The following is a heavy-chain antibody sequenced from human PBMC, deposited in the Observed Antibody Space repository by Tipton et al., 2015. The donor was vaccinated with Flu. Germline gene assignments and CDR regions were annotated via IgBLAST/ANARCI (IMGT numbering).Heavy chain of an antibody. D-gene: IGHD3-10*01. V-gene: IGHV4-4*07. CDR1: GGSMSSFY. CDR3: ARGSGSGTEMTFYV. CDR2: MYAGGNT. Sequence: TLSLTCTVSGGSMSSFYWSWIRKPAGKGLEWMGRMYAGGNTKYNPSLKSRVIMSVDTSKNQFSLRLTSVTAADTAVYYCARGSGSGTEMTFYVWGPGTVVTVSS. J-gene: IGHJ4*02.